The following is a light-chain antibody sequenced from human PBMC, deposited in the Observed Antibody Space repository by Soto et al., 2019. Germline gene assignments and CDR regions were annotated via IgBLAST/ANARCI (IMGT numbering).Light chain of an antibody. CDR1: SSDVGNYIY. V-gene: IGLV2-11*01. J-gene: IGLJ1*01. Sequence: QSALTQPRSVSGSPGQSVTISCTGTSSDVGNYIYVSWYQQHPGKAPKLMIYDVSNRPSGVPDRFSGSKSGNTASLTISGLQAEDEADYYCSSYTSSSTYVFGTGTKVTVL. CDR3: SSYTSSSTYV. CDR2: DVS.